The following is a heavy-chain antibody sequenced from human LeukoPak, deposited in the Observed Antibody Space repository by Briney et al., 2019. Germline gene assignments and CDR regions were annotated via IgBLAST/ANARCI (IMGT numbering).Heavy chain of an antibody. J-gene: IGHJ4*02. Sequence: PGGSLRLPCAASGCTFSSFAMHWVRQAPSKGLEWVAVLSYDGTNKYYADSVKGRFTISRDNSKNTLYLQMNSLRAEDTAIYYCAKEIDYGGNSFDYWGQGTLVTVSS. CDR3: AKEIDYGGNSFDY. CDR1: GCTFSSFA. V-gene: IGHV3-30*18. CDR2: LSYDGTNK. D-gene: IGHD4-23*01.